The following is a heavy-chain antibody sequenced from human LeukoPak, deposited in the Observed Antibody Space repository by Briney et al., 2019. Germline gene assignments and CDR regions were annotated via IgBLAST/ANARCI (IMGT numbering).Heavy chain of an antibody. Sequence: GGSLRLSCAASGFTFSSYGMHWVRQAPGKGLEWVTFTRYDGSNKYYADSVKGRFTISRDNSKNTLYLQMNSLRAEDTAVYYCAKSDLRFLTGIAVAGTLDYWGQGTLVTVSS. J-gene: IGHJ4*02. CDR2: TRYDGSNK. V-gene: IGHV3-30*02. CDR1: GFTFSSYG. D-gene: IGHD6-19*01. CDR3: AKSDLRFLTGIAVAGTLDY.